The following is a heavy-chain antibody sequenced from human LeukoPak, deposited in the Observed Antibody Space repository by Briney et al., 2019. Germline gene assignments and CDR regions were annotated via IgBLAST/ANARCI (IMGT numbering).Heavy chain of an antibody. Sequence: PGGSLRLSCAASGFTFSSNWMHWVRQGPGKGLVWVSRINSDGSGTSYADSVKGRFTISRDNAKNSLFLQMNSLRAEDTAVYYCASAMVLRPGSLDYWGQGTLVTVSS. CDR3: ASAMVLRPGSLDY. D-gene: IGHD3-10*01. CDR2: INSDGSGT. V-gene: IGHV3-74*01. J-gene: IGHJ4*02. CDR1: GFTFSSNW.